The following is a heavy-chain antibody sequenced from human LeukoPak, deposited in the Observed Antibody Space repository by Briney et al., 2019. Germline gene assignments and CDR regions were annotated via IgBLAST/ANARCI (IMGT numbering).Heavy chain of an antibody. D-gene: IGHD3-10*01. CDR3: ARLVYGSGFARYYDY. CDR2: INPNSGGT. J-gene: IGHJ4*02. V-gene: IGHV1-2*02. Sequence: ASMKVSCKASGYTFTGYYMHWVRQAPGQGLEWMGWINPNSGGTNYAQKFQGRVTMTRDTSISTAYMELSRLRSDDTAVYYCARLVYGSGFARYYDYWGQGTLVTVSS. CDR1: GYTFTGYY.